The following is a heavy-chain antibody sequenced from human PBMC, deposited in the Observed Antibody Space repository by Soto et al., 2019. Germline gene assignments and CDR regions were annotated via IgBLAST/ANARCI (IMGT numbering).Heavy chain of an antibody. Sequence: PGGSLRLSCAASGFTFSSYSMNWVRQAPGKGLEWVSSISSSSSYIYYADSVKGRFTISRDNAKNSLYLQMNSLRADDTVVYYCARDNARGDYSIDYWGQGTLVTVSS. J-gene: IGHJ4*02. CDR3: ARDNARGDYSIDY. CDR1: GFTFSSYS. V-gene: IGHV3-21*01. CDR2: ISSSSSYI. D-gene: IGHD4-17*01.